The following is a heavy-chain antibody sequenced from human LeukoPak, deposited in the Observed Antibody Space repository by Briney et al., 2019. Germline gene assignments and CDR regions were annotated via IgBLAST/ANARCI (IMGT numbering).Heavy chain of an antibody. V-gene: IGHV4-34*01. Sequence: SETLSLTCAVYVGSFSTYYWSWIRQPPGKGLEWIGEINHSGSTNYNPSLKSRVTIPVDTSKNQFSLKLSSVTAADTAVYYCARDRDIVVDRGWFDLWGQGTLVTVSS. J-gene: IGHJ5*02. CDR3: ARDRDIVVDRGWFDL. D-gene: IGHD2-15*01. CDR2: INHSGST. CDR1: VGSFSTYY.